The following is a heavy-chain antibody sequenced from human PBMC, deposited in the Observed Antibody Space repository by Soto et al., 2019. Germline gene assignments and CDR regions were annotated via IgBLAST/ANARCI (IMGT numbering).Heavy chain of an antibody. CDR3: ARDGLWPKTDGMDV. CDR1: GFSFSIYT. V-gene: IGHV3-30-3*01. Sequence: GGSLRLSCAASGFSFSIYTMHWVRQAPCKGLEWVAVISNDGSNKYYADSVKGRFTISRDNAKNSLYLQMNSLRSDDTAVYYCARDGLWPKTDGMDVWGQGTTVTVSS. CDR2: ISNDGSNK. D-gene: IGHD2-21*01. J-gene: IGHJ6*01.